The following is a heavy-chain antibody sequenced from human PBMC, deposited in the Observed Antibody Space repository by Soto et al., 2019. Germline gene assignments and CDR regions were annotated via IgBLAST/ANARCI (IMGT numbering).Heavy chain of an antibody. D-gene: IGHD5-12*01. V-gene: IGHV1-69*01. CDR3: ARDRGGLRYGDWEPSAANWFDP. CDR1: GGTFSSYA. CDR2: IIPIFGTA. Sequence: QVQLVQSGAEVKKPGSSVKVSCKASGGTFSSYAISWVRQAPGQGLEWMGGIIPIFGTANYAQKFQGRVTITADESTSTAYMELGSVRSEDTAVYYCARDRGGLRYGDWEPSAANWFDPWGQGTLVTVSS. J-gene: IGHJ5*02.